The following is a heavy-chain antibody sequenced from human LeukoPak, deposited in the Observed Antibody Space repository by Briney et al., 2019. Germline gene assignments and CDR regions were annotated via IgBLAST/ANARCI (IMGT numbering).Heavy chain of an antibody. CDR1: GGSISSHY. Sequence: PSETLSLTCTVSGGSISSHYWSWIRQPAGKGLEWIGRIYTSGSTNYNPSLKSRVTMSVATSKTQFSLKLSSVTAADTAVYYCAREPWYYYDSSGYYAIDYWGQGTLVTVSS. J-gene: IGHJ4*02. CDR2: IYTSGST. CDR3: AREPWYYYDSSGYYAIDY. D-gene: IGHD3-22*01. V-gene: IGHV4-4*07.